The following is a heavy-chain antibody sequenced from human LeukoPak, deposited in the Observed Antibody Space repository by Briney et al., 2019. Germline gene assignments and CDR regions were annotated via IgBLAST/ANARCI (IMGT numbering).Heavy chain of an antibody. V-gene: IGHV4-39*07. D-gene: IGHD6-13*01. J-gene: IGHJ4*02. CDR1: GGSISSSSYY. CDR3: ARASLSIASAGTFDY. CDR2: IYYSGST. Sequence: SETLSLTCTVSGGSISSSSYYWGWIRQPPGKGLEWIGSIYYSGSTYNNPSLKSRVTISVDTSKNQFSLKLSPVTAADTAVYYCARASLSIASAGTFDYWGQGTLVTVSS.